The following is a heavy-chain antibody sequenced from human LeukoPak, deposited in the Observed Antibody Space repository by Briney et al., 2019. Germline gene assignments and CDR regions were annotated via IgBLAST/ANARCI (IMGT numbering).Heavy chain of an antibody. CDR2: ISADGRTQ. CDR3: AREFGHNRWYFDY. Sequence: GGSLRLSCAASGFTFSSYGMHWVRQAPGKGLEWVAVISADGRTQLYSDSVKGRLTVYTENYVTTLHLQMNSLKTEETAVYYCAREFGHNRWYFDYWGQGALVTVSS. CDR1: GFTFSSYG. V-gene: IGHV3-30*03. J-gene: IGHJ4*02. D-gene: IGHD5-24*01.